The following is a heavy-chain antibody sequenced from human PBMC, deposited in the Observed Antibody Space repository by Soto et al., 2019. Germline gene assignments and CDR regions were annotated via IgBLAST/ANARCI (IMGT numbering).Heavy chain of an antibody. D-gene: IGHD4-17*01. CDR3: AIHENYGDYPYYYYYGMDV. CDR1: GGSFTSYW. Sequence: GESLKISCKGSGGSFTSYWIGWVRQMPGKGLERMGIIYPGDSDTRYSPSFHGQVTISADKTISTAYLQWSSLKASETAMYYCAIHENYGDYPYYYYYGMDVWGQGTTVTVSS. V-gene: IGHV5-51*01. J-gene: IGHJ6*02. CDR2: IYPGDSDT.